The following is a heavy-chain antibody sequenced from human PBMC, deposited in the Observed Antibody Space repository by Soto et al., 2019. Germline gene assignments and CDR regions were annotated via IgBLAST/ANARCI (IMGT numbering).Heavy chain of an antibody. V-gene: IGHV3-74*01. CDR1: GFTFNNFW. CDR3: AREIIAVPSATRWFDP. Sequence: GGSLRLSCVASGFTFNNFWMHWVREVPGKGLVWVGRINKDGSDTAYAESVKGRFTILRDNAKNTLFLQMNSLRAEDTAAYFCAREIIAVPSATRWFDPWGQGTLATVSP. D-gene: IGHD6-19*01. J-gene: IGHJ5*02. CDR2: INKDGSDT.